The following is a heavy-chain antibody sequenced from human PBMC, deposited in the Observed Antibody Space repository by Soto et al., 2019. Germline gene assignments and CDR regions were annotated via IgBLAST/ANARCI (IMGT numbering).Heavy chain of an antibody. CDR2: INAGNGNT. D-gene: IGHD6-13*01. CDR1: GYTFTSYA. Sequence: ASVKVSCKASGYTFTSYAMHWVRQAPGQRLEWMGWINAGNGNTKYSQKFQGRVTMTRDTSTSTVYMELSSLRSEDTAVYFCAREVAATGKYFAREVAATGKYFDYWGQGTLVTVSS. J-gene: IGHJ4*02. CDR3: AREVAATGKYFAREVAATGKYFDY. V-gene: IGHV1-3*01.